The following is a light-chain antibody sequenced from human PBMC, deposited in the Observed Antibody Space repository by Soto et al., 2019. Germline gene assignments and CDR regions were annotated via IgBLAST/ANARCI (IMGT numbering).Light chain of an antibody. Sequence: QLVLTQPPSASGSPGQSVTISCTGTSSDVGGSNYVSWYQHHPGKAPKLIIYEVTKRPSGVPDRFSGSKSGNTASLTVSGLQAEDEADYHCSSYEVNNDLKLFGGGTKVTVL. CDR1: SSDVGGSNY. CDR3: SSYEVNNDLKL. V-gene: IGLV2-8*01. CDR2: EVT. J-gene: IGLJ2*01.